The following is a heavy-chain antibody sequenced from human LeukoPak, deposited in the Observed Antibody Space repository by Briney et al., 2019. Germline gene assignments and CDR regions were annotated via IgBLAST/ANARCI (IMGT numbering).Heavy chain of an antibody. CDR2: ISGSGGST. D-gene: IGHD3-10*01. Sequence: GGTLRLSCAASGFTFSSYGMSWVRQAPGKGLEWVSAISGSGGSTYYADSVKGRFTISRDNSKNTLYLQMNSLRAEDTAVYYCAKDFFRGVNVYWGQGTLVTVSS. CDR3: AKDFFRGVNVY. J-gene: IGHJ4*02. V-gene: IGHV3-23*01. CDR1: GFTFSSYG.